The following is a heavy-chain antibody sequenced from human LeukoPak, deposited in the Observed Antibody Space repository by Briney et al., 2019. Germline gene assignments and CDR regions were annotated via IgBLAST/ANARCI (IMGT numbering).Heavy chain of an antibody. CDR2: IYYSGST. CDR3: ARGAYYYDSSGYYVTNFDY. Sequence: SETLSLTCTVSGGSTSSYYWSWIRQPPGKGLEWIGYIYYSGSTNYNPSLKSRVTISVDTSKNQFSLKLSSVTAADTAVYYCARGAYYYDSSGYYVTNFDYWGQGTLVTVSS. D-gene: IGHD3-22*01. CDR1: GGSTSSYY. V-gene: IGHV4-59*01. J-gene: IGHJ4*02.